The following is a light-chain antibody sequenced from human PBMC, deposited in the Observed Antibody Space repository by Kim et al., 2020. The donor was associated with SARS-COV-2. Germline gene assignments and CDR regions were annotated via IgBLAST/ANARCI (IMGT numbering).Light chain of an antibody. CDR2: GAS. CDR3: QQYVNSPTT. J-gene: IGKJ5*01. Sequence: EIVLTQSPGTLSLSPGQRATLSCRASQSVSSNYLVWYQQKPGQAPRLLIYGASKRATGIPDRFSGSGSGTDFTLSISRVEPEDFAVYYCQQYVNSPTTFGQGTRLEIK. CDR1: QSVSSNY. V-gene: IGKV3-20*01.